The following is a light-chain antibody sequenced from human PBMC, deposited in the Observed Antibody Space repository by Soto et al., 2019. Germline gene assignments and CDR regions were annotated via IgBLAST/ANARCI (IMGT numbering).Light chain of an antibody. CDR1: NIGGKS. J-gene: IGLJ2*01. CDR3: QVWDSSSDHVV. CDR2: DDS. Sequence: SYELTQPPSVSVAPGQTARITCGGNNIGGKSVHWYQQKPGQAPVLVVYDDSDRPSGIPERFSGSNSGNTATLTISRVEAGDEADYYCQVWDSSSDHVVFGGGTQL. V-gene: IGLV3-21*02.